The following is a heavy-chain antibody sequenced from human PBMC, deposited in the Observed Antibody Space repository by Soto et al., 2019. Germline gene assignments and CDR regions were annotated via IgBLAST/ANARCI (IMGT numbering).Heavy chain of an antibody. CDR1: GLTFSNYA. J-gene: IGHJ4*02. CDR3: ARESSSTVTTGGGGSAKDY. V-gene: IGHV3-30-3*01. D-gene: IGHD4-17*01. CDR2: ISYDGTNR. Sequence: QVHLVESGGGVVQPGRSLRLSCAASGLTFSNYAMHWVRQAPGKGLEWVAFISYDGTNRCYPDSVKGRFTISRDNSKNTLYLQMKSLKTGDTAVYYCARESSSTVTTGGGGSAKDYWGQGTLVTVSS.